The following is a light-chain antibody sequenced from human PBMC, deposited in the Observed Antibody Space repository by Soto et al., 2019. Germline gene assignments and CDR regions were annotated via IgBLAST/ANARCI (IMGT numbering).Light chain of an antibody. CDR3: QHRKNWQVT. CDR2: DAS. V-gene: IGKV3-11*01. CDR1: QSVRRY. J-gene: IGKJ5*01. Sequence: EIVLTQSPATLSLSPGERATLSCRASQSVRRYLAWYQQKPGQAPRLLIYDASNRATGIPARFSGSGSGTDFTLTISSLEPEDFAVYYCQHRKNWQVTFGQGTRLEIK.